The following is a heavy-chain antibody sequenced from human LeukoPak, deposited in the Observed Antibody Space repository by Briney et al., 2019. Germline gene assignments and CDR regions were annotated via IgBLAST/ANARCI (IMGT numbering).Heavy chain of an antibody. J-gene: IGHJ3*02. V-gene: IGHV1-2*02. D-gene: IGHD2-2*02. CDR1: GYTFTGYY. CDR3: AIFLLPGCSSTSCYTRGDAFDI. Sequence: GASVKVSCKASGYTFTGYYMHWVRQAPGQGLEWMGWINPNSGGTNYAQKFQGRVTMTRDTSISTAYMELSRLRSDDTAVYYCAIFLLPGCSSTSCYTRGDAFDIWGQGTMVTVSS. CDR2: INPNSGGT.